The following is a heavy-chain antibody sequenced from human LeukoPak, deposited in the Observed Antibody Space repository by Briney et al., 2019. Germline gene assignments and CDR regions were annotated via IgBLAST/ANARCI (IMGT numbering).Heavy chain of an antibody. CDR2: IYTSGST. CDR3: ASQSYSSGYYLYAFDI. J-gene: IGHJ3*02. CDR1: GGSISSYY. Sequence: PSETLSLTCTVYGGSISSYYWSWIRQPAGKGLEWIGRIYTSGSTNYNPSLKSRVTMSVDTSKNQFSLKLSSVTAADTAVYYCASQSYSSGYYLYAFDIWGQGTMVTVSS. D-gene: IGHD3-22*01. V-gene: IGHV4-4*07.